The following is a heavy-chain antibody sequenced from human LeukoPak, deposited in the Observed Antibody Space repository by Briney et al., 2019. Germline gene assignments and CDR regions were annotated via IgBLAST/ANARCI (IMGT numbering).Heavy chain of an antibody. V-gene: IGHV4-38-2*01. CDR3: AREYSSGWDYFDY. J-gene: IGHJ4*02. CDR1: GYSISSGYY. CDR2: IYHSGST. Sequence: PSETLSLTCVVSGYSISSGYYWGWIRQPPGKGLEWIGSIYHSGSTLYNPSLKSRVTISVDTSKNQFSLKLNSVTAADTAVYYCAREYSSGWDYFDYWGQGTLVTVSS. D-gene: IGHD6-19*01.